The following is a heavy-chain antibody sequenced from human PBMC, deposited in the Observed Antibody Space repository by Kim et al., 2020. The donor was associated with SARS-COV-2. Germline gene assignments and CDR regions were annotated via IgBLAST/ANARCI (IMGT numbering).Heavy chain of an antibody. CDR3: AKGGDHGVVVITSWFDP. D-gene: IGHD3-22*01. CDR2: ISWNSGSI. J-gene: IGHJ5*02. Sequence: GGSLRLSCAASGFTFDDYAMHWVRQAPGKGLECVSGISWNSGSIGYADSVKGRFTISRDNAKNSLYLQMNSLRAEDTALYYCAKGGDHGVVVITSWFDPWGQGTLVTVSS. V-gene: IGHV3-9*01. CDR1: GFTFDDYA.